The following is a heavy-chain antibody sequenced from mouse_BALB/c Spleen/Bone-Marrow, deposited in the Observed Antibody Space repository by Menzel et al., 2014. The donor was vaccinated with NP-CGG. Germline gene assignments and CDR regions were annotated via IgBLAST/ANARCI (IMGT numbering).Heavy chain of an antibody. Sequence: EVKLVESGPGLVKPSQSLSLTCSVTGYSITSGYYWNWIRQFPGNKLEWMGYISYDGSNNYNPSLKNRISITRDTSKNQFFLKLNSVTTEDTATYYCARGNFYCGSSGDWYFDVWGAGTTVTVSS. CDR3: ARGNFYCGSSGDWYFDV. D-gene: IGHD1-1*01. V-gene: IGHV3-6*02. CDR1: GYSITSGYY. J-gene: IGHJ1*01. CDR2: ISYDGSN.